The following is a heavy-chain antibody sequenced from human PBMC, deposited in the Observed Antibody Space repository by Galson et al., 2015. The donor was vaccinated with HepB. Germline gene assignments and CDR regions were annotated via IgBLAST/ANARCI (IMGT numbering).Heavy chain of an antibody. CDR2: ISAYNGNT. J-gene: IGHJ6*02. CDR1: GYTFTSYG. CDR3: ARTLSSGSYQDYYYYYGMDV. Sequence: QSGAEVKKPGASVKVSCKASGYTFTSYGISWVRQAPGQGLEWMGWISAYNGNTNYAQKLQGRVTMTTDTSTSTAYMELRSLRSDDTAVYYCARTLSSGSYQDYYYYYGMDVWGQGTTVTVSS. V-gene: IGHV1-18*04. D-gene: IGHD1-26*01.